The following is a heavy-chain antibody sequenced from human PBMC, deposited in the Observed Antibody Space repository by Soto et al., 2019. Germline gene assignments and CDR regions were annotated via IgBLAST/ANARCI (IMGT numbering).Heavy chain of an antibody. Sequence: QVQLVQSGTEVKKPRSSVKVSCKASGATFSTLAVSWVRQAPGQGLEWMGGIIPIFGRPVYAQKFQGRVTITADESTSIVYMELSSLSSEDTAVYYCARAPYEDYAVPEPNYFDSWGQGTLVTVSS. CDR3: ARAPYEDYAVPEPNYFDS. D-gene: IGHD4-17*01. V-gene: IGHV1-69*01. J-gene: IGHJ4*02. CDR2: IIPIFGRP. CDR1: GATFSTLA.